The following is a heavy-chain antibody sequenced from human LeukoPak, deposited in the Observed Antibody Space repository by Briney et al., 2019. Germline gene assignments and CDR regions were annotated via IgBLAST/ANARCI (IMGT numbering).Heavy chain of an antibody. Sequence: SVKVSCKASGGTFSSYAISWLRQAPAQGLEWMGGIIPICGTANYAQKFQGRVTITADESTSTAYMELSSLRSEDTAVYYCARRVSYSSSWYGRQGYFDYWGQGTLVTVSS. CDR2: IIPICGTA. D-gene: IGHD6-13*01. V-gene: IGHV1-69*13. CDR1: GGTFSSYA. J-gene: IGHJ4*02. CDR3: ARRVSYSSSWYGRQGYFDY.